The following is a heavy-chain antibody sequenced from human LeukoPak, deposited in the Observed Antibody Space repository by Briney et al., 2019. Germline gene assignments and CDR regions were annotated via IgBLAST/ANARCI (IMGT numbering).Heavy chain of an antibody. V-gene: IGHV4-34*01. Sequence: SETLSLTCAVYGGSFSGSYWSWIRQPPGKGLEWIGEIDHSGSTNYNPSLKSRVTISVDTSKNQFSLKPSSVTAADTAVYYCARGAHDSYDSLDFDYWGQGTLVTVSS. CDR3: ARGAHDSYDSLDFDY. CDR1: GGSFSGSY. J-gene: IGHJ4*02. CDR2: IDHSGST. D-gene: IGHD5-18*01.